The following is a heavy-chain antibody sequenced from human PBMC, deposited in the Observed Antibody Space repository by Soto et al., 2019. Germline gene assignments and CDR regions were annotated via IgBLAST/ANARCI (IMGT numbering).Heavy chain of an antibody. CDR1: GFTFSSYS. D-gene: IGHD4-17*01. V-gene: IGHV3-48*01. CDR2: ISSSSSTI. CDR3: ARIGRLRWGDY. J-gene: IGHJ4*02. Sequence: EVQLVESGGGLVQPGGSLRLSCAASGFTFSSYSMNWVRQAPGKGLEWVSYISSSSSTIYYADSVKGRFTISRDNAKNSLHLQMNSLRAEDTAVYYCARIGRLRWGDYWGQGTLVTVSS.